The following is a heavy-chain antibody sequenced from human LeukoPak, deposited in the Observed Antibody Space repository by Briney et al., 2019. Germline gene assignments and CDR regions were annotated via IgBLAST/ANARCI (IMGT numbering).Heavy chain of an antibody. J-gene: IGHJ4*02. Sequence: SETLSLTCAASGVAISRGGYAWNWIRQPPGKGLEWIAYIYHSRTAYYNPSLKSRATISVDTSKNQFSLKLSSVTAADTAVYYCARLNYYGFDYWGQGTLVTFSS. D-gene: IGHD1-26*01. CDR1: GVAISRGGYA. CDR3: ARLNYYGFDY. CDR2: IYHSRTA. V-gene: IGHV4-30-2*05.